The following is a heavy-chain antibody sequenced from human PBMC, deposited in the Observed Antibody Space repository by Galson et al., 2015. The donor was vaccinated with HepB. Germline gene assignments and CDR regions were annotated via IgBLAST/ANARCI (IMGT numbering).Heavy chain of an antibody. D-gene: IGHD6-19*01. CDR1: GYTFTSYG. CDR2: ISAYNGNR. J-gene: IGHJ4*02. CDR3: ARVTQWLVPPFDY. V-gene: IGHV1-18*01. Sequence: SVKVSCKASGYTFTSYGISWMRQAPGQGLEWMGWISAYNGNRNYAQKFQGRVTMTTDTSTSTAYMDLRSLKYDDTAVYFCARVTQWLVPPFDYWGQGTVVTVSS.